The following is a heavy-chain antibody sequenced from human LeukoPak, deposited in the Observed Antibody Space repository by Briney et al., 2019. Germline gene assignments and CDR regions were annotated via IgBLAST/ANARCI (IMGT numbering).Heavy chain of an antibody. J-gene: IGHJ4*02. V-gene: IGHV4-34*01. D-gene: IGHD3-3*01. Sequence: SETLSLTCTVSGGSISNGDHYWSWIRQPPGKGLEWIGEINHSGSTNYNPSLKSRVTISVDTSKNQFSLKLSSVTAADTAVYYCARTNQYYDFWSGYSKSLDYWGQGTLVTVSS. CDR1: GGSISNGDHY. CDR2: INHSGST. CDR3: ARTNQYYDFWSGYSKSLDY.